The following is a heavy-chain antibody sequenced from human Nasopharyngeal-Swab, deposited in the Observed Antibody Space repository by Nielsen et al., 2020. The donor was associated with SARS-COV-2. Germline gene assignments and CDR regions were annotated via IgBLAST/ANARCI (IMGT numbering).Heavy chain of an antibody. V-gene: IGHV3-7*05. Sequence: WIRQPPGKGLEWVANIKHDGSERYYVDSARGRFTISRDNAKNSLYLQMNSLRAADTAVYYCARDRATYNWKYGGGWFDPWGQGTLVTVSS. J-gene: IGHJ5*02. CDR2: IKHDGSER. D-gene: IGHD1-7*01. CDR3: ARDRATYNWKYGGGWFDP.